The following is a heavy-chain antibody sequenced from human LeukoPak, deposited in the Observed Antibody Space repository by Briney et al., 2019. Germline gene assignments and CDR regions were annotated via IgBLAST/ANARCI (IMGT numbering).Heavy chain of an antibody. D-gene: IGHD1-26*01. Sequence: GGSLRLSCVASGFTFGTYGMSWVRQAPGKGLEWVSTTSDRAGSSSYSDSVKGRFTISRDNSKNTLYLQMNSLRAEDTAVYYCANNRIVGITPLDYWGQGTLVIVSS. V-gene: IGHV3-23*01. CDR1: GFTFGTYG. CDR3: ANNRIVGITPLDY. CDR2: TSDRAGSS. J-gene: IGHJ4*02.